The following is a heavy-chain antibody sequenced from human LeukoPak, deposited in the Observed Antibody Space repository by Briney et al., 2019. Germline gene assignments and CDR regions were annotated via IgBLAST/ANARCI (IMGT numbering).Heavy chain of an antibody. V-gene: IGHV1-24*01. D-gene: IGHD2-21*01. Sequence: ASVKVPCKASGYTFTGYYMHWVRQAPGQGLEWMGGFDPEDGETIYAQKFQGRVTMTEDTSTDTAYMELSSLRSEDTAVYYCVSGGLSTIVGYFDYWGQGTLVTVSS. CDR3: VSGGLSTIVGYFDY. CDR1: GYTFTGYY. J-gene: IGHJ4*02. CDR2: FDPEDGET.